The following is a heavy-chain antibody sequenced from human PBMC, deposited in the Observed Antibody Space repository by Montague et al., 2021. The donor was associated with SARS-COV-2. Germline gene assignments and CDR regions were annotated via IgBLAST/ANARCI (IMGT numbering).Heavy chain of an antibody. D-gene: IGHD3-22*01. CDR3: ARAGTSTRIVVVNGDFDI. J-gene: IGHJ3*02. CDR1: GGSISSGSYY. CDR2: IYYSGST. Sequence: TLSLTCTVSGGSISSGSYYWSWIRRPPGKGLEWIGYIYYSGSTDYNLSLKSRVTISVDTSKNQFSLKLSSVTAADTAVYYCARAGTSTRIVVVNGDFDIWGQGTMVTVSS. V-gene: IGHV4-30-4*08.